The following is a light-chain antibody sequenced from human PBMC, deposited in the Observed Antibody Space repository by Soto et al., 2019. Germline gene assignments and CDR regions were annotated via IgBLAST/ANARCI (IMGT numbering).Light chain of an antibody. CDR1: QSISRPY. V-gene: IGKV3-20*01. CDR2: GAS. CDR3: HQYENWA. J-gene: IGKJ1*01. Sequence: EIVLTQSPGTLSLSPGERATLSCRASQSISRPYLAWYQQKPGQAPRLLINGASSRAEGIPDRFSGSGSGTDFTLTISRLEPEDFAVYYCHQYENWAFGQGTKVDI.